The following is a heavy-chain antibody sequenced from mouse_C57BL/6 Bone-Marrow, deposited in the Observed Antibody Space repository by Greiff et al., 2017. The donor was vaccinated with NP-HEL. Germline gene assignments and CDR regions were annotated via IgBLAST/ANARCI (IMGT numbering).Heavy chain of an antibody. CDR3: ARHKSNWLAY. CDR2: ISSGGSYT. CDR1: GFTFSSYG. Sequence: EVKLMESGGDLVKPGGSLKLSCAASGFTFSSYGMSWVRQTPDKRLEWVATISSGGSYTYYPDSVKGRFTISRDNAKNTLYLQMSSLKSDDTAMYYCARHKSNWLAYWGQGTLVTVSA. V-gene: IGHV5-6*01. J-gene: IGHJ3*01. D-gene: IGHD1-3*01.